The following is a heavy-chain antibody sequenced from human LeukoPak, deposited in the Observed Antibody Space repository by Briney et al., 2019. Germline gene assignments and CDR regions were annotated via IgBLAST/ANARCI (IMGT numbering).Heavy chain of an antibody. V-gene: IGHV3-66*02. J-gene: IGHJ4*02. Sequence: GGSLRLSCAASGFTFSSYSMNWVRQTPGKGLECISVIYSGGRTYYADSVKGRFTISRDNSKNMLFLQMNSLRTEDTALYYCARTSGSFAGYFDFWGQGTLVTVSS. CDR2: IYSGGRT. CDR1: GFTFSSYS. CDR3: ARTSGSFAGYFDF. D-gene: IGHD1-26*01.